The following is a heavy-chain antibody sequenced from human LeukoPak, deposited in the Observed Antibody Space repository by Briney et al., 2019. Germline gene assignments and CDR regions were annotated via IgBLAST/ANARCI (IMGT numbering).Heavy chain of an antibody. CDR3: AREGYCSGGSCYEQGGYMDV. V-gene: IGHV1-69*04. Sequence: SVKVSCKASGGTFSSYTISWVRQAPGQGLEWMGRIIPILGIANYAQKFQGRVTITADKSTSTAYMELSSLRSEDTAVYYCAREGYCSGGSCYEQGGYMDVWGKGTTVTVSS. CDR1: GGTFSSYT. CDR2: IIPILGIA. D-gene: IGHD2-15*01. J-gene: IGHJ6*03.